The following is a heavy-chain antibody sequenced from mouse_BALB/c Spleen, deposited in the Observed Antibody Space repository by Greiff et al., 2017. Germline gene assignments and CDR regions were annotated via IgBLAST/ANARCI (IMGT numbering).Heavy chain of an antibody. CDR2: ISSGGSYT. CDR3: ANHYYGS. Sequence: EVQGVESGGGLVKPGGSLKLSCAASGFTFSSYAMSWVRQSPEKRLEWVAEISSGGSYTYYPDTVTGRFTISRDNAKNTLYLEMSSLRSEDTAMYYSANHYYGSRGEGATLTESS. V-gene: IGHV5-9-4*01. CDR1: GFTFSSYA. D-gene: IGHD1-2*01. J-gene: IGHJ2*01.